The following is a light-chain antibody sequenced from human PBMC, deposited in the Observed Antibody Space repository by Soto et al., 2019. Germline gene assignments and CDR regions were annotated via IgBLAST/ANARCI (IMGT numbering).Light chain of an antibody. V-gene: IGLV2-14*01. Sequence: QSVLTQPASVSGSPGHSITISCTGTSSDVGGYNYVSWYQQHPGKAPKLMIYDVSNRPSGVSNRFSGSKSGNTASLTISGLQAEDEADYYCSSYTSSSTPYDFGTGTKVTVL. CDR2: DVS. CDR1: SSDVGGYNY. J-gene: IGLJ1*01. CDR3: SSYTSSSTPYD.